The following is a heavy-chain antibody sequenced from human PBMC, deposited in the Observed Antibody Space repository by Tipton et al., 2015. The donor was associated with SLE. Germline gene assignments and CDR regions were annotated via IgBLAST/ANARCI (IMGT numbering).Heavy chain of an antibody. CDR3: ARGGVGATQHAFDI. Sequence: SLRLSCAASGFTFSSYGMHWVRQAPGKGLEWVAVISYDGSNKYYADSVKGRFTISRDNSKNTLYLQMNSLRAEDTAVYYCARGGVGATQHAFDIWGQGTMVTVSS. V-gene: IGHV3-30*19. D-gene: IGHD1-26*01. CDR2: ISYDGSNK. J-gene: IGHJ3*02. CDR1: GFTFSSYG.